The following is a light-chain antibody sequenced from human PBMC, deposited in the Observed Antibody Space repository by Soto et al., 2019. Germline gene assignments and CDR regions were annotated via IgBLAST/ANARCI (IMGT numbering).Light chain of an antibody. CDR1: QSVSSY. CDR2: DAF. V-gene: IGKV3-11*01. Sequence: IVLTQSPATLSLSPGERATLSCRASQSVSSYLAWYQQKPGQAPRLLIYDAFNRAAGVPARFSGSGSGTDFILTISSLEPEDFAVYDCQQRSNPFTFGPGTKVDIK. J-gene: IGKJ3*01. CDR3: QQRSNPFT.